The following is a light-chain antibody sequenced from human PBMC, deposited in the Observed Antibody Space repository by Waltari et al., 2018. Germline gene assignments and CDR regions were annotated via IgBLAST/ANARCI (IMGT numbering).Light chain of an antibody. Sequence: QSVLTQPPPVSGAPGQRVTISCPGSGSNIGAGYDVHWYQQLPRAAPKLLISGSTSRPLGVPARFFGSTSGTSASLAITGLQAEDEADYYCQSYDTSLSVVFGGGTKLTVL. CDR2: GST. CDR1: GSNIGAGYD. J-gene: IGLJ3*02. CDR3: QSYDTSLSVV. V-gene: IGLV1-40*01.